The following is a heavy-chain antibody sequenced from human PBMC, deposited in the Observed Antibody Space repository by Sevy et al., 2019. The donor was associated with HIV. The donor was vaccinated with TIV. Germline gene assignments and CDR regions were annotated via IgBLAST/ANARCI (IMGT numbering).Heavy chain of an antibody. J-gene: IGHJ6*03. CDR3: TTDRLYHDFWSGSHGRGYYMDV. CDR1: GFTFSNAW. Sequence: GGSLRLSCAASGFTFSNAWMSWVRQAPGKGLEWVGRIKSKTDGGTTDYAAPVKGRFTISRDDSKNTLYLQMNSLKTEDTAVYYCTTDRLYHDFWSGSHGRGYYMDVWGKGTTVTVSS. CDR2: IKSKTDGGTT. D-gene: IGHD3-3*01. V-gene: IGHV3-15*01.